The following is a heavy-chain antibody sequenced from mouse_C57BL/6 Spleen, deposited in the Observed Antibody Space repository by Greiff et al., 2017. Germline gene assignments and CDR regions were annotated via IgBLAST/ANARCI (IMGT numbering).Heavy chain of an antibody. V-gene: IGHV14-3*01. D-gene: IGHD1-1*01. CDR2: IDPANGNT. Sequence: VQLKESVAELVRPGASVKLSCTASGFNIKNTYMPWVKQRPEQGLEWIGRIDPANGNTKYAPKFQGKATITADTSSNTAYLQLSSRTSEDTAIYYCARYYYGPRAMDYWGQGTSVTVSS. CDR3: ARYYYGPRAMDY. CDR1: GFNIKNTY. J-gene: IGHJ4*01.